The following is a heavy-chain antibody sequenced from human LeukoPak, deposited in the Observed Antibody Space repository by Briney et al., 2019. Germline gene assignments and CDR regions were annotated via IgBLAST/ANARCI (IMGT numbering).Heavy chain of an antibody. V-gene: IGHV3-9*01. CDR1: GFTFDDYA. CDR2: ISWNSGSI. D-gene: IGHD1-26*01. J-gene: IGHJ4*02. Sequence: GRSLRLSCAASGFTFDDYAMHWVRQAPGKGLEWVSSISWNSGSIGYADSVKGRFTISRDNAKNSLYLRMNSLRAEDTALYYCAKGRGSYTTSALDYWGQGTLVTVSS. CDR3: AKGRGSYTTSALDY.